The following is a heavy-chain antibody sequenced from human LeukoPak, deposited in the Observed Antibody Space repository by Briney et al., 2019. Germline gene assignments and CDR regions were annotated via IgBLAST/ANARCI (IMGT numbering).Heavy chain of an antibody. CDR1: GFNFDTYV. V-gene: IGHV3-23*01. Sequence: GGSLRLSCAASGFNFDTYVMSWIRQAPGKGLEWVPGISDSGSSTYYADSVKGRFTISRDTSKNILYLQMNSLRAEDTAIYYCAKPVEYWGQGTLVTVSS. CDR3: AKPVEY. D-gene: IGHD6-19*01. J-gene: IGHJ4*02. CDR2: ISDSGSST.